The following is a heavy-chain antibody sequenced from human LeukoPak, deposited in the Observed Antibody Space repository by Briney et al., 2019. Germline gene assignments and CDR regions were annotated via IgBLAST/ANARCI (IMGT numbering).Heavy chain of an antibody. CDR1: GYTFTSYY. V-gene: IGHV1-46*01. CDR2: INPSGGST. D-gene: IGHD3-22*01. Sequence: ASVKVSCKASGYTFTSYYMHWVRRAPGQGLEWMGIINPSGGSTSYAQKFQGRVTMTRDTSTSTVYMELSSLRSEDTAVYYCARDVVPTYYYDSSGYSSLDYWGQGTLVTVSS. CDR3: ARDVVPTYYYDSSGYSSLDY. J-gene: IGHJ4*02.